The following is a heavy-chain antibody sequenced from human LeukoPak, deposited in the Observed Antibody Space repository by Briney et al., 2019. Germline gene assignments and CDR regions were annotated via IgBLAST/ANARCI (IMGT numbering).Heavy chain of an antibody. J-gene: IGHJ5*02. D-gene: IGHD6-13*01. V-gene: IGHV1-69*04. Sequence: GSSVKVSCKASGGTFSSYAISWVRQAPGQGLEWMGRIIPILGIANYAQKFQGRVTITADKSTSTAYMELSSLRSEDTAVYYCASSPPIAAAGNNWSDPWGQGTLVTVSS. CDR3: ASSPPIAAAGNNWSDP. CDR1: GGTFSSYA. CDR2: IIPILGIA.